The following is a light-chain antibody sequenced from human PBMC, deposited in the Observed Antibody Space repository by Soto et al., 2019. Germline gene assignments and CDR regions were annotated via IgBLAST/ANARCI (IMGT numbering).Light chain of an antibody. CDR2: EVS. V-gene: IGLV2-23*02. Sequence: QSVLTQPASVSGSPGQSITISCTGTSSDVGSYNLVSWYQQHPGKAPKLMIYEVSNRPSGVSNRFSGSKSGNTASRTISGLQAEDEADYYCCSYAGSSTPNWVFGGGTKLTVL. J-gene: IGLJ3*02. CDR3: CSYAGSSTPNWV. CDR1: SSDVGSYNL.